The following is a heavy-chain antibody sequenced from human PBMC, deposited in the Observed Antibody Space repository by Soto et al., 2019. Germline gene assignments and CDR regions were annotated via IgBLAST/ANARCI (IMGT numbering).Heavy chain of an antibody. V-gene: IGHV1-2*02. Sequence: ASVKVSCKASGYTFTGYYMHWVRHAPGQGLEWMGWINPNSGGTNYAQKFQGRVTMTRDTSISTAYMELSRLRSDDTAVYYCARPGSPFWSGYSTGVWVYNWLDHWGQGTLVSVSS. D-gene: IGHD3-3*01. CDR3: ARPGSPFWSGYSTGVWVYNWLDH. CDR1: GYTFTGYY. J-gene: IGHJ5*02. CDR2: INPNSGGT.